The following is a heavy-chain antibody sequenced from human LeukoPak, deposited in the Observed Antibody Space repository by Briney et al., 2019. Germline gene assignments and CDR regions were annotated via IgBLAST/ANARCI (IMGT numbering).Heavy chain of an antibody. D-gene: IGHD5/OR15-5a*01. Sequence: SETLSLTCAVSGYSISSGYYWGWIRQPPGKGLEWIGSIYRSGSTYYNPSLKSRVTISVDTSKNQFSLKLSSVTAADTAVYYCARVSDSYHYYYMDVWGKGTTVTVSS. V-gene: IGHV4-38-2*01. CDR2: IYRSGST. CDR3: ARVSDSYHYYYMDV. J-gene: IGHJ6*03. CDR1: GYSISSGYY.